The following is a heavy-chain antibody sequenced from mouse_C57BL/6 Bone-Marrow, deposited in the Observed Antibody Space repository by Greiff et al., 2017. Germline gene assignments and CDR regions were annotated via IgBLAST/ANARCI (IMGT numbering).Heavy chain of an antibody. J-gene: IGHJ3*01. CDR3: ARHGSSYGWFAY. CDR2: ISGGGGNT. V-gene: IGHV5-9*01. CDR1: GFTFSSYT. D-gene: IGHD1-1*01. Sequence: DVKLVESGGGLVKPGGSLKLSCAASGFTFSSYTMSWVRQTPEKRLEWVATISGGGGNTYYPDSVKGRFTISRDNAKNTLYLQMSSLRSEDTALYYCARHGSSYGWFAYWGQGTLVTVSA.